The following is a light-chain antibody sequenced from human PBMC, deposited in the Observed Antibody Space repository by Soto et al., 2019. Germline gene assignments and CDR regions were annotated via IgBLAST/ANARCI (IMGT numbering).Light chain of an antibody. CDR1: QDVSSN. Sequence: EMVVTQSPATLSVSPGERATLSCRASQDVSSNLAWYQQKPGQAPSLLIYGASTRATGTPARFSGSGSGTEFTLTISSLQSEDFATYYCQQSYSTPLTFGPGTKVDIK. V-gene: IGKV3-15*01. J-gene: IGKJ3*01. CDR3: QQSYSTPLT. CDR2: GAS.